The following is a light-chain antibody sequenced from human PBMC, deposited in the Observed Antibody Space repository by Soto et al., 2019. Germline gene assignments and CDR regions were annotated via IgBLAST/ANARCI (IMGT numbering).Light chain of an antibody. V-gene: IGKV1-5*03. Sequence: DIQMTQSPSILSASVGDIVTITCRASQSISSWLAWYQKKPGKAPKLLIYKATSLESGVPSRFSGRASGTAFTLTISCLQPDDFATYYCQKYNSYPGTFGQGTKVEIK. CDR2: KAT. CDR3: QKYNSYPGT. CDR1: QSISSW. J-gene: IGKJ1*01.